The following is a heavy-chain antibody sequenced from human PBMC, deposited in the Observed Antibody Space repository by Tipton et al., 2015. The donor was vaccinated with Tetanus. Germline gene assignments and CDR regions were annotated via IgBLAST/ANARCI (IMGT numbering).Heavy chain of an antibody. V-gene: IGHV5-51*01. CDR3: ARAHCTDGVCNFDY. CDR2: IFPGDSDN. Sequence: QLVQSGGEVKKPGESLKISCKGSGYIFNNYWIGRVRQKPGKGLEWMGIIFPGDSDNRYSPPFQVQVTISVEKSINTAYLQWSSLKASDSFIFYCARAHCTDGVCNFDYWGQGAPVPVSS. CDR1: GYIFNNYW. J-gene: IGHJ4*02. D-gene: IGHD2-8*01.